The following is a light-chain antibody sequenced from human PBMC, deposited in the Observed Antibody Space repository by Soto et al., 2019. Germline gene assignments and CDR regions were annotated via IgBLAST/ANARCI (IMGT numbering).Light chain of an antibody. CDR2: GAS. V-gene: IGKV3-20*01. Sequence: EIVLTQSPGTLSLSPGKRATLSCRASQSVSSSYLAWYQQKPGQAPRLLIYGASSRATGIPDRFSGSGSGTDFTLTISRLEPEDFAVDYCQQYGSSPWTFGQGTKVETK. CDR3: QQYGSSPWT. J-gene: IGKJ1*01. CDR1: QSVSSSY.